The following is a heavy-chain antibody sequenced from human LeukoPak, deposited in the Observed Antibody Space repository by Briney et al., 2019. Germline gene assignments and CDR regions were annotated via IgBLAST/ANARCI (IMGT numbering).Heavy chain of an antibody. Sequence: GGSLRLSCAASGFTLSSYAMSWVRQAPGKGLEWVSAISVSGNTYHADSVKGRFTISRDSSKNTLYLQMNRLRAEDTAVYYCAKDSAGGVRGVTQDYFDYWGQGTLVTVSS. D-gene: IGHD3-10*01. CDR1: GFTLSSYA. CDR3: AKDSAGGVRGVTQDYFDY. V-gene: IGHV3-23*01. J-gene: IGHJ4*02. CDR2: ISVSGNT.